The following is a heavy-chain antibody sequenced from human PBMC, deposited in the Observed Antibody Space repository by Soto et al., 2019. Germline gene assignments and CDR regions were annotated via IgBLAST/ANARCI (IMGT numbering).Heavy chain of an antibody. CDR2: IYYSGST. D-gene: IGHD6-6*01. J-gene: IGHJ5*02. V-gene: IGHV4-59*08. CDR3: ARTIAAPGDNWFDP. Sequence: PSETLSLTCTVSGGSISSYYWSWIRQPPGKGLEWIGYIYYSGSTNYNPSLKSRVTISVDTSKNQFPLKLSSVTAADTAVYYCARTIAAPGDNWFDPWGQGTLVTVSS. CDR1: GGSISSYY.